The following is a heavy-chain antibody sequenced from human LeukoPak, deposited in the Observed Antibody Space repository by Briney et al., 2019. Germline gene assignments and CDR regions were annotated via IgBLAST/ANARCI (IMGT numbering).Heavy chain of an antibody. CDR3: ARAPAGDYFDY. V-gene: IGHV4-59*01. CDR2: INYSGST. CDR1: GGSISSYY. D-gene: IGHD2-2*01. J-gene: IGHJ4*02. Sequence: SETLSLTCTVSGGSISSYYWSWIRQPPGKGLEWTGYINYSGSTKHNPSLKSRVTISVDTSKNQFSLKLSSVTAADTAVYFCARAPAGDYFDYWGQGTLVTVSS.